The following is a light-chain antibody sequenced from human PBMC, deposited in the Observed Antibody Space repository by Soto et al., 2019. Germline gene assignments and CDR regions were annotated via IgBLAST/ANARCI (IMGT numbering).Light chain of an antibody. CDR3: QQYNSYSWT. CDR2: DAS. J-gene: IGKJ1*01. Sequence: DIQMTHSPSTLSASVGDRVAITCQASRDITDYLNWYQQKPGKAPKLLIYDASKLETGVPSRFSGSGSGTEFTLTISSLQPDDFATYYCQQYNSYSWTFGQGTKVDI. CDR1: RDITDY. V-gene: IGKV1-33*01.